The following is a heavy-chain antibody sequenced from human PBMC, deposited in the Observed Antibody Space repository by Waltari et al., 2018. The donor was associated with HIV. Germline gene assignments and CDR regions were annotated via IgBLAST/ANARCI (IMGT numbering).Heavy chain of an antibody. CDR2: FGGIGTKT. CDR3: AKTKGYDYGFYFDS. CDR1: GFDFNIFA. D-gene: IGHD5-18*01. V-gene: IGHV3-23*01. Sequence: EVQLSDSGGGLVQPGGFLKLPCVGTGFDFNIFAMNWVRQAPGKGVGWVSGFGGIGTKTFYADYVKGRFNISRDSSKNTLYLQMNSLRAEDTAVYYCAKTKGYDYGFYFDSWGQGTLVSVSS. J-gene: IGHJ4*02.